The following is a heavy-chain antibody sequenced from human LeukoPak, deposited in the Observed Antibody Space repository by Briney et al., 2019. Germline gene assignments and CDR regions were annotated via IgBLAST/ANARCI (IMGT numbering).Heavy chain of an antibody. V-gene: IGHV3-30-3*01. D-gene: IGHD3-10*01. CDR1: GCTFSSYA. Sequence: GGSLRLSCAASGCTFSSYAMHWVRQAPGKGLEWVAVISYDGSNKYYADSVKGRFTISSDNSKNTLYLQMNSLRAEDTAVYYCARDSDVSHDAFDIWGQGTMVTVSS. CDR3: ARDSDVSHDAFDI. CDR2: ISYDGSNK. J-gene: IGHJ3*02.